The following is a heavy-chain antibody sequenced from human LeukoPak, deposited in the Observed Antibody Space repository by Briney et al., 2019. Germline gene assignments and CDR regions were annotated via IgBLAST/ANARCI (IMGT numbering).Heavy chain of an antibody. CDR2: INPKSGGA. D-gene: IGHD3-22*01. CDR1: GYTFTGYY. J-gene: IGHJ3*02. CDR3: VRGGSSVALSGFEI. V-gene: IGHV1-2*06. Sequence: ASVKVSCKASGYTFTGYYMHWMRQAPGQGLEWMGRINPKSGGADYSEQFQGRVSMTRDTSTSTASMELSMLRSDDTAMYYCVRGGSSVALSGFEIWGHGTMVTVSS.